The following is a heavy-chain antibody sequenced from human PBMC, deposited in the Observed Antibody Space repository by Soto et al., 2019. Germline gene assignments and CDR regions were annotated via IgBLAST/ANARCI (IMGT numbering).Heavy chain of an antibody. D-gene: IGHD3-3*01. V-gene: IGHV1-3*01. CDR3: ARDGRFLEWLFYVY. CDR1: GFTFTSSA. CDR2: INAGNGNT. J-gene: IGHJ4*02. Sequence: ASVKVSCKASGFTFTSSAVHWVRQAPGQRLEWMGWINAGNGNTKYSQKFQGRVTMTRDTSASTAYMELSSLRSDDTAVYYCARDGRFLEWLFYVYSGQGTLVTVSS.